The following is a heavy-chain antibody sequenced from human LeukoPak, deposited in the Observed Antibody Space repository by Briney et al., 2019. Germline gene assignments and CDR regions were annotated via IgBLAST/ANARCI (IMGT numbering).Heavy chain of an antibody. D-gene: IGHD3-22*01. CDR2: FDPEDGET. CDR3: ATVPPGGYYFDY. CDR1: GYTLTELS. Sequence: ASVKVSCKVSGYTLTELSMHWVRQAPGKGLEWMGGFDPEDGETIYAQKFQGRVTMTEDTSTDTAYMELSSLRSEDTAVYYCATVPPGGYYFDYWGQGTLVTVSS. J-gene: IGHJ4*02. V-gene: IGHV1-24*01.